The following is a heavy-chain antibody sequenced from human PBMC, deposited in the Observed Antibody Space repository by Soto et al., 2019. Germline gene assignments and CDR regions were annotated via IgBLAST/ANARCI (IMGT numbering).Heavy chain of an antibody. D-gene: IGHD6-13*01. Sequence: SEALSLPCAVSGGSISSSNWWSWVRQPPGKGLEWIVEIYNSGSTNYNPSLKSRVTISVDKSKNQFSLKLSSVTAAGTAVYYCARAIAAAGSHLYYLEXWGQGTQVTVSX. CDR1: GGSISSSNW. CDR2: IYNSGST. J-gene: IGHJ4*02. CDR3: ARAIAAAGSHLYYLEX. V-gene: IGHV4-4*02.